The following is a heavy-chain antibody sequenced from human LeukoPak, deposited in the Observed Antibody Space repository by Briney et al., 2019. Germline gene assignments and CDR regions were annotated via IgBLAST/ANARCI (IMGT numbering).Heavy chain of an antibody. CDR1: GGSISSGGYS. J-gene: IGHJ4*02. CDR3: ARNDYGDFDY. D-gene: IGHD4-17*01. CDR2: IYHSGST. Sequence: SPSETLSLTCAVSGGSISSGGYSWSWIRQPPGKGLEWIGYIYHSGSTYYNPSLKSRVTISVDRSKNQFSLKLSSVTAADTAVYYCARNDYGDFDYWGQGTLVTVSS. V-gene: IGHV4-30-2*01.